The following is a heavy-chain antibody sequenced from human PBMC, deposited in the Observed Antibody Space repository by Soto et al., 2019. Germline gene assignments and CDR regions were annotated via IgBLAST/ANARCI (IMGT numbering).Heavy chain of an antibody. V-gene: IGHV5-51*01. D-gene: IGHD4-17*01. CDR1: GYSFTSYW. J-gene: IGHJ6*02. Sequence: AGESLKISCKGSGYSFTSYWIGWVRQMPGKGLEWMGIIYPGDSDTRYSPSFQGQVIISADKSISTAYLQWSSLKASDTAMYYCARHVRVTKAYYYYGMDVWGQGTTVTVSS. CDR3: ARHVRVTKAYYYYGMDV. CDR2: IYPGDSDT.